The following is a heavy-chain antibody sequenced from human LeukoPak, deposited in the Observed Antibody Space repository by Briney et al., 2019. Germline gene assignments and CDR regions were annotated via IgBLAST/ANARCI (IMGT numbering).Heavy chain of an antibody. D-gene: IGHD3-10*01. J-gene: IGHJ3*02. CDR3: ARNPLWRPRGAFDI. CDR2: INPNSGGT. CDR1: GYTFTGYY. V-gene: IGHV1-2*02. Sequence: ASVKVSCKASGYTFTGYYMHWVRQAPGQGLEWMGWINPNSGGTNYAQKFQGRVTMTRDTSISTAYMELSRLRSDDTAVYYCARNPLWRPRGAFDIWGQGTMVTVSS.